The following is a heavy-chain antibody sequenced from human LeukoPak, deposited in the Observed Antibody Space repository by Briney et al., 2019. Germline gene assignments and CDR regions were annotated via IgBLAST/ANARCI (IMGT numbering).Heavy chain of an antibody. CDR3: ARDRDTAYIDY. J-gene: IGHJ4*02. D-gene: IGHD5-18*01. CDR1: GGSISSGGYY. V-gene: IGHV4-31*03. Sequence: SETLSLTCTVSGGSISSGGYYWSWIRQHPGKGLEWIGYIYYSGSTYYNPSLKSRVTISVDTSKNQFSLKLSSVTAADTAVYYCARDRDTAYIDYWGQGTLVTVSS. CDR2: IYYSGST.